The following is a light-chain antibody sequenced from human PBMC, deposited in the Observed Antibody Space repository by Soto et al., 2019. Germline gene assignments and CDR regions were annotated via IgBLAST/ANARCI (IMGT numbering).Light chain of an antibody. V-gene: IGLV2-8*01. J-gene: IGLJ1*01. Sequence: QSVLTQPPSASGSPGQSVTISCTGTKNDIGVYDFVSWYQHHPGKAPRLIIYEVVQRPSGVPDRFSGSKSGNTASLTVSGLQAADEADYFCKSDVGSHTDGCGSGTKVTGL. CDR1: KNDIGVYDF. CDR2: EVV. CDR3: KSDVGSHTDG.